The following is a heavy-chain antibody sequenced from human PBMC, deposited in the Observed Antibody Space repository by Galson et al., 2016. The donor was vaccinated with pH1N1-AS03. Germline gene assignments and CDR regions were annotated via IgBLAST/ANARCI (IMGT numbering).Heavy chain of an antibody. Sequence: SLRLSCAVSGFTFGSHWMSWVRQAPGKGLEWVANINKDGNEKYYVDSVKGRFAISRDNAKNSLYLQMNSLRAEDTAVYFCARDGDIVIVPSAIDYYGMDVWGQGTTVTVSS. V-gene: IGHV3-7*03. J-gene: IGHJ6*02. CDR2: INKDGNEK. CDR3: ARDGDIVIVPSAIDYYGMDV. D-gene: IGHD2-2*01. CDR1: GFTFGSHW.